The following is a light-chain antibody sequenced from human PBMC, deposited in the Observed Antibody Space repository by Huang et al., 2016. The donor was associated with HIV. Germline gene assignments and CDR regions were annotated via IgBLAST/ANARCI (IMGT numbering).Light chain of an antibody. CDR1: QGTGSY. CDR2: GAS. J-gene: IGKJ4*01. Sequence: IQLTQSPSSLSASVGDRVTITCRASQGTGSYLAWYQQKPGKAPNLLIYGASTLQSGVPSRCSGSGSGTDFTLTISSLQPEDSATYYCQQVNSYPLTFGGGTKVVIK. V-gene: IGKV1-9*01. CDR3: QQVNSYPLT.